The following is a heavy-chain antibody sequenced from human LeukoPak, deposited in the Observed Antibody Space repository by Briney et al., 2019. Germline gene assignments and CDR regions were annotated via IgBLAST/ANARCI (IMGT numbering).Heavy chain of an antibody. CDR3: AKESSGYSLGYFDY. CDR2: ISGSGGST. J-gene: IGHJ4*02. D-gene: IGHD3-22*01. V-gene: IGHV3-23*01. CDR1: GFSFSDYY. Sequence: GGSLRLSCAASGFSFSDYYMSWIRQAPGKGLEWVSAISGSGGSTYYADSVKGRFTISRDNSKNTLYLQMNSLRAEDTAVYYCAKESSGYSLGYFDYWGQGTLVTVSS.